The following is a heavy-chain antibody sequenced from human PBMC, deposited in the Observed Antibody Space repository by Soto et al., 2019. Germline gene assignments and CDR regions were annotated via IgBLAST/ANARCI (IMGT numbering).Heavy chain of an antibody. CDR1: GDSINNGDCY. CDR3: AREKEDDSGDYNAFDI. CDR2: IYYSGSK. J-gene: IGHJ3*02. Sequence: SETLSLTCTVSGDSINNGDCYWSWLRQLPGKGLEWIGYIYYSGSKYYNPSLKSRVPMSVDTSKNHFSLNLTSVTAADTAVYYCAREKEDDSGDYNAFDIWGQGTVVTVS. D-gene: IGHD4-17*01. V-gene: IGHV4-30-4*01.